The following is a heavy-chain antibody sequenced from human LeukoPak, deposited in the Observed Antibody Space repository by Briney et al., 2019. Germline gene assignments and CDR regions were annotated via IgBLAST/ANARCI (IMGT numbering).Heavy chain of an antibody. Sequence: SETLSLTCTVSGGSISSSNYYWGWLRQPPGTGLEWIGNIFYSGSTYYSPSLKSRVTISVDTSKNQFSLKLSSVTAADTAVYYCARGHGASGSYPRDWGQGSLVTVSS. CDR2: IFYSGST. V-gene: IGHV4-39*07. CDR3: ARGHGASGSYPRD. J-gene: IGHJ4*02. CDR1: GGSISSSNYY. D-gene: IGHD1-26*01.